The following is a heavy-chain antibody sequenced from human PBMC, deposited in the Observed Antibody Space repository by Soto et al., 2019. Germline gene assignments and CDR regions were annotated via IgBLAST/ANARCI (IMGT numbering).Heavy chain of an antibody. Sequence: QVQLVQSGAEVKKPGSSVKVSCKASGGTFSSYAISWVRQAPGQGLAWLGGIIPIFGTANYAQKFQGRVTSAADESTSTAYMERSSLRSEDTAVYYCARKGEKSDDSSGSQWDYWYFDLWGRGTLVTVSS. CDR3: ARKGEKSDDSSGSQWDYWYFDL. CDR2: IIPIFGTA. D-gene: IGHD3-22*01. V-gene: IGHV1-69*12. J-gene: IGHJ2*01. CDR1: GGTFSSYA.